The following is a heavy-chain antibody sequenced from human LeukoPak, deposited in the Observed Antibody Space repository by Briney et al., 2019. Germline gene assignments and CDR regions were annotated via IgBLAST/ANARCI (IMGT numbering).Heavy chain of an antibody. Sequence: SETLSLTCTVSGGSISSYYWSWIRQPPGKGLEWIGYIYYSGSTNYNPSLKSRVTISVDTSKNQFSLKLSSVTAADTAVYYCASSFNGAAAGGHDNWFDPWGQGTLVTVSS. D-gene: IGHD6-13*01. CDR2: IYYSGST. V-gene: IGHV4-59*08. J-gene: IGHJ5*02. CDR3: ASSFNGAAAGGHDNWFDP. CDR1: GGSISSYY.